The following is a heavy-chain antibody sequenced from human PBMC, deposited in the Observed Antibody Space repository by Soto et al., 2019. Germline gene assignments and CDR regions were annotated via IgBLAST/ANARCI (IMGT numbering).Heavy chain of an antibody. Sequence: SETLSLTCTVSGVSISSHYWSWIRQPPGKGLEWIGYIYSSGSTDYNPSLKSRLTISVDTSKNQFSLKLSSVTAADTAVYYCARERGGYPHIWGQGTMATV. D-gene: IGHD3-16*02. CDR1: GVSISSHY. CDR2: IYSSGST. V-gene: IGHV4-59*11. CDR3: ARERGGYPHI. J-gene: IGHJ3*02.